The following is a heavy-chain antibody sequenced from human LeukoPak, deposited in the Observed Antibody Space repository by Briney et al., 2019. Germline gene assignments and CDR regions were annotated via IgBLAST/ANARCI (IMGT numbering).Heavy chain of an antibody. CDR1: GGSISSGDYY. Sequence: PSETLSLTCTVSGGSISSGDYYWSWIRQPPGKGLEWIGYIYYSGSTNYNPSLKSRVTISVDTSKNQFSLKLSSVTAADTAVYYCARDSPIAAAVVFDPCGQGTLVTVSS. D-gene: IGHD6-13*01. CDR3: ARDSPIAAAVVFDP. V-gene: IGHV4-61*08. J-gene: IGHJ5*02. CDR2: IYYSGST.